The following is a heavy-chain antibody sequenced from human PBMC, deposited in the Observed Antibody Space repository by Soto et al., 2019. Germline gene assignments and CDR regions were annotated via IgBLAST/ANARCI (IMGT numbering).Heavy chain of an antibody. Sequence: PGESLKISCKGSGYSFTSYWISWVRQMPGKGLEWMGRIDPSDSYTNYSPSFQGHVTISADKSISTAYLQWSSLKASDTAMYYCARPWSNSSAPYYYGMDVWGQGTTVTVSS. CDR1: GYSFTSYW. V-gene: IGHV5-10-1*01. CDR2: IDPSDSYT. CDR3: ARPWSNSSAPYYYGMDV. D-gene: IGHD3-22*01. J-gene: IGHJ6*02.